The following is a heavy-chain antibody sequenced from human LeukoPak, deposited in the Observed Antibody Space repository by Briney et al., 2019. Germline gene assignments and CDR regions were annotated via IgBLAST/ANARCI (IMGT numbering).Heavy chain of an antibody. V-gene: IGHV4-30-4*01. CDR3: ASAYCGGDCTPYWYFDL. CDR2: IYYIGNT. CDR1: GGSISSGDYY. J-gene: IGHJ2*01. Sequence: SETLSLTCTISGGSISSGDYYWSWIRQPPGRGLEWIGYIYYIGNTFYNPSLKSRVTISVDTSKNQFSLKLSSVTAADTAVYYCASAYCGGDCTPYWYFDLWGRGTLVTVSS. D-gene: IGHD2-21*02.